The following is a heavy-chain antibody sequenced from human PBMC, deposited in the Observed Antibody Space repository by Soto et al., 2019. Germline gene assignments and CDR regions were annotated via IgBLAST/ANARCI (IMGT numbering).Heavy chain of an antibody. CDR2: ISSSSSYI. CDR3: ARVFSDYGGNSGNAFDI. V-gene: IGHV3-21*01. CDR1: GFTFSSDS. Sequence: ESGGGLVKPGGSLRLSCAASGFTFSSDSMNWVCQAPGKGLEWVSSISSSSSYIYYADSVKGRFTIARDHAKNSLYLQRNSLRAEDTAVYYCARVFSDYGGNSGNAFDIWGQGTMVTVSS. D-gene: IGHD4-17*01. J-gene: IGHJ3*02.